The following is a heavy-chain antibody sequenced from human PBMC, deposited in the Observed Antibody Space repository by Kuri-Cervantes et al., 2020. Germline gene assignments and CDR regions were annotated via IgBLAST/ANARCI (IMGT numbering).Heavy chain of an antibody. D-gene: IGHD2-15*01. CDR3: AKTGSCSGGSCYSGFDY. CDR1: GFTFDDYA. Sequence: SLKISCAASGFTFDDYAVHWVRQAPGKGLEWVSGISWNSGSIGYADSVKGRFTISRDNSKNTLYLQMNSLRAEDTALYYCAKTGSCSGGSCYSGFDYWGQGTLVTVSS. J-gene: IGHJ4*02. V-gene: IGHV3-9*01. CDR2: ISWNSGSI.